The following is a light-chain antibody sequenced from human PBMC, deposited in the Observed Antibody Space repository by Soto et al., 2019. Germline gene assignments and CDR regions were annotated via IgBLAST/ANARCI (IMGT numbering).Light chain of an antibody. V-gene: IGLV1-40*01. J-gene: IGLJ1*01. Sequence: QAVVTQPPSVSGAPGQRVTISCTGSSSNIGAGYDVHWYQQLPGSAPKLLIYANSNRPSGVPDRFSGSKSGTSASLAITGLQAADEADYYCQSYDGNFYVFGTGTKLTVL. CDR1: SSNIGAGYD. CDR2: ANS. CDR3: QSYDGNFYV.